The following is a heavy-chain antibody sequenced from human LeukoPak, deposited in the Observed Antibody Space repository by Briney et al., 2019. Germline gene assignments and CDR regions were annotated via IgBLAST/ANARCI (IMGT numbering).Heavy chain of an antibody. Sequence: ASVKASCKASGYTFTDYYMHWVRQVPGQGLEWMGWINPNSGGTNYAQKFQGRVTMTRDTSISTAFMELSSLRSDDTAVYYCARIDGASAAASFDYWGQGTLVTVSS. J-gene: IGHJ4*02. V-gene: IGHV1-2*02. CDR1: GYTFTDYY. CDR2: INPNSGGT. CDR3: ARIDGASAAASFDY. D-gene: IGHD6-13*01.